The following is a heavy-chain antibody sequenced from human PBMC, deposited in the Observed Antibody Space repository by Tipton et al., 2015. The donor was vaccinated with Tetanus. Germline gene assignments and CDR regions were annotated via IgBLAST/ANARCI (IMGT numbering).Heavy chain of an antibody. V-gene: IGHV3-11*01. CDR2: ISASGHPI. CDR1: GFSLSDYW. D-gene: IGHD3-3*01. Sequence: SLRLSCAASGFSLSDYWMSWIRQTPGKGLEWVAYISASGHPIFYTDSVKGRFTISTDNTKNHLYLQTNSLRVEDTGLYFCARDNYDSKDFSDYWGQGTLITVSS. CDR3: ARDNYDSKDFSDY. J-gene: IGHJ4*02.